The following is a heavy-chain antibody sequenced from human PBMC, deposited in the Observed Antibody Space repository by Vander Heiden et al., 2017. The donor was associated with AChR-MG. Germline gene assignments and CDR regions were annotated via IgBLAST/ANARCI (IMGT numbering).Heavy chain of an antibody. D-gene: IGHD6-6*01. J-gene: IGHJ6*03. CDR1: VFSFSTYR. Sequence: EVQLVESGGGLVKPGGSLRLSCAASVFSFSTYRMNWVRQDRGKGMEWVSSISSSSSYIYYADSVKGRFTISRDKAKNSLYLQMNSLRAEDTAVYYCAREGEYSSSSEVFYYYMDVWGKGTTVTVSS. CDR3: AREGEYSSSSEVFYYYMDV. CDR2: ISSSSSYI. V-gene: IGHV3-21*01.